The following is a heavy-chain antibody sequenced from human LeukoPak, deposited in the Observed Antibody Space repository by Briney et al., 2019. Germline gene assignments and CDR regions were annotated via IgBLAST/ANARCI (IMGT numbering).Heavy chain of an antibody. J-gene: IGHJ3*02. CDR1: GFIFSNYA. V-gene: IGHV3-21*04. D-gene: IGHD3-22*01. CDR2: ITSSSAYI. CDR3: AKGYDSSGTDAFDI. Sequence: GGSLRLSCAASGFIFSNYAMNWVRQAPGKGLEWVSSITSSSAYIYYADSVKGRFTISRDNAKNSLYLQMNSLRAEDTAVYYCAKGYDSSGTDAFDIWGQGTMVTVSS.